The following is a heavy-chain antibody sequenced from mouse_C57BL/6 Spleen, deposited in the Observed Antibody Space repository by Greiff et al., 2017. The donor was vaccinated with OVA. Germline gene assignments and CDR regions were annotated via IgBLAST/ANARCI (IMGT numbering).Heavy chain of an antibody. V-gene: IGHV14-4*01. CDR3: TIYYYGSSTMDY. CDR1: GFNIKDDY. Sequence: EVKLMESGAELVRPGASVKLSCTASGFNIKDDYMHWVKQRPEQGLEWIGWIDPENGDTEYASKFQGKATITADTSSNTAYLQLSSLTSEDTAVYYCTIYYYGSSTMDYWGQGTSVTVSS. CDR2: IDPENGDT. J-gene: IGHJ4*01. D-gene: IGHD1-1*01.